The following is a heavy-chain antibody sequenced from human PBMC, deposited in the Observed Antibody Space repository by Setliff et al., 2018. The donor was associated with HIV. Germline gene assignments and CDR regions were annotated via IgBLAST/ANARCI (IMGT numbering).Heavy chain of an antibody. CDR1: GGTFSSYV. CDR3: ASKLWDGDYGLLDD. Sequence: GASVKVSCKASGGTFSSYVISWVRQAPGQGPEWMGGIIPATGAINYAQTLQGRVTLTTDKSTGTAYMELSSLTSEDSAVYYCASKLWDGDYGLLDDWGQGTLVTVSS. J-gene: IGHJ4*02. D-gene: IGHD4-17*01. CDR2: IIPATGAI. V-gene: IGHV1-69*05.